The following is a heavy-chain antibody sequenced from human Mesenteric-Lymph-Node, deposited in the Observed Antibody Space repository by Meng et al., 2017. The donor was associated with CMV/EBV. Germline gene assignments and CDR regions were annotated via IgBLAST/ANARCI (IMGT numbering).Heavy chain of an antibody. V-gene: IGHV3-48*03. D-gene: IGHD6-6*01. CDR2: ISSSGSTI. J-gene: IGHJ4*02. CDR3: AREGSSGQFDY. Sequence: GESLKISCAASGFTFSNYEMNWVRQAPGKGLEWVSYISSSGSTIYYADSVKGRFTISRDNAKNSLYLQMNSLRAVDTAVYYCAREGSSGQFDYWGQGMLVTVSS. CDR1: GFTFSNYE.